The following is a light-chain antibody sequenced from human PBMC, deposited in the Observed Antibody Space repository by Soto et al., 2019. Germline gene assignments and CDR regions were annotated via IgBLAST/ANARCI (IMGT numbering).Light chain of an antibody. CDR3: AALDGSLNGPV. J-gene: IGLJ2*01. Sequence: QSVLTQPPSVAEAPRQRVTISCSGSSSNIGNNAVNWYQQLPGKAPKLLIYYDDLRPSGVSDRFSGSKSGTSASLAISGLQSEDEADYYCAALDGSLNGPVFGGGTKLTVL. CDR2: YDD. V-gene: IGLV1-36*01. CDR1: SSNIGNNA.